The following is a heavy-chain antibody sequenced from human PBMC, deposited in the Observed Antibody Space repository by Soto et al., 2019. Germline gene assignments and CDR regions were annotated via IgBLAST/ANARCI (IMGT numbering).Heavy chain of an antibody. CDR3: ARDFITMVRGVIIPFGMDV. V-gene: IGHV3-7*01. D-gene: IGHD3-10*01. Sequence: PGGSLRLSCVASGFTFSSYWMSWVRQAPGKGLEWVANIKQDGSEKYYVDSVKGRFTISRDNAKNSLYLQMNSLRAEDTAVYYCARDFITMVRGVIIPFGMDVWGQGTTVTVSS. J-gene: IGHJ6*02. CDR1: GFTFSSYW. CDR2: IKQDGSEK.